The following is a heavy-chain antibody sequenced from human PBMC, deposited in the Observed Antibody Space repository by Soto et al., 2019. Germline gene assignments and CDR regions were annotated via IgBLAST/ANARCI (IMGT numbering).Heavy chain of an antibody. D-gene: IGHD3-10*01. CDR2: IYHSGST. V-gene: IGHV4-31*01. CDR3: ARGRGGEFLKGSGMDV. CDR1: GDSIASHDYY. J-gene: IGHJ6*02. Sequence: QVQLQESGPGLVKPSQTLSLTCIVSGDSIASHDYYWSWIRLLPGKGLEWIGQIYHSGSTTYNPALKGLLDIPVATSKTQFSLRLTSVTAADTAVYYCARGRGGEFLKGSGMDVWGQGTTVTVSS.